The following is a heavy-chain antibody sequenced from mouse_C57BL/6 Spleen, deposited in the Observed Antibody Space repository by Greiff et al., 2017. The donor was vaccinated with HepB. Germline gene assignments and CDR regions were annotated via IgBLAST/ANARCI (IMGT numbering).Heavy chain of an antibody. J-gene: IGHJ2*01. V-gene: IGHV6-3*01. CDR2: IRLKSDNYAT. CDR1: GFTFSNYW. Sequence: EVKLMESGGGLVQPGGSMKLSCVASGFTFSNYWMNWVRQSPEKGLEWVAQIRLKSDNYATHYAESVKGRFTISRDDSKSRVYLQMNNLRAEDTGIYYCTTTVVATPDYFDYWGQGTTLTVSS. D-gene: IGHD1-1*01. CDR3: TTTVVATPDYFDY.